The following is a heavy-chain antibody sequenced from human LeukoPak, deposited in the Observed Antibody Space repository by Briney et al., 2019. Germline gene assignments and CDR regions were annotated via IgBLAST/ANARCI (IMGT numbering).Heavy chain of an antibody. D-gene: IGHD1-7*01. CDR3: ARDAGWDWNYRRWFDP. Sequence: SETLSLTCTVSGGSISSGDYYWSWIRQPPGKGLEWIGYIYYSGSTYYNPSLKSRVTISVDTSKNQFSLKLSSVTAADTAVYYCARDAGWDWNYRRWFDPWGQGTLATVSS. J-gene: IGHJ5*02. V-gene: IGHV4-30-4*08. CDR1: GGSISSGDYY. CDR2: IYYSGST.